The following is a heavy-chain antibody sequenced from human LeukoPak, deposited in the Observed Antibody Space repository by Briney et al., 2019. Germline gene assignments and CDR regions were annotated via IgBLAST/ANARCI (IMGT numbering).Heavy chain of an antibody. V-gene: IGHV3-30*02. CDR2: VRSDGNNK. Sequence: GGSLRLSRAASGFTFSNYAMHWVRQAPGKGLEWVAFVRSDGNNKYYADSVKGRFTISRDNAKNSLYLQMNSLRAEDMALYYCAKALYSSSSGGAFDIWGQGTMVTVSS. J-gene: IGHJ3*02. CDR1: GFTFSNYA. D-gene: IGHD6-6*01. CDR3: AKALYSSSSGGAFDI.